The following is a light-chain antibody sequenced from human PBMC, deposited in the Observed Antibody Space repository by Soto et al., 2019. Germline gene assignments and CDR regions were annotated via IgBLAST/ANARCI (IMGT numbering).Light chain of an antibody. V-gene: IGKV1-39*01. Sequence: DIQMTQSPSSLSASVGDRVTITCRASQYTSKYLNWCQQMSGKAPKLLIYAASSLQSGAPSRFSGSGSGTDFTLTISSLQPEDFATYFCQQTYGTPWTFGQGTQVEIK. CDR2: AAS. CDR3: QQTYGTPWT. CDR1: QYTSKY. J-gene: IGKJ1*01.